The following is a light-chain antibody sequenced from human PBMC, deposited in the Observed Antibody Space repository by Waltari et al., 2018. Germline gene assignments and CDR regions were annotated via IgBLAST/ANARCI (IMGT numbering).Light chain of an antibody. CDR2: VNSDGSH. CDR3: QTGGHGTWV. V-gene: IGLV4-69*01. Sequence: QLVLTQSPSASASLGASVKLTCTLSSGHSSNLIPGHQQQPEKGPRYLMKVNSDGSHSKGDEIPDRFSGSSSGAERYLTISSLQSEDEADYYCQTGGHGTWVFGGGTKLTVL. J-gene: IGLJ3*02. CDR1: SGHSSNL.